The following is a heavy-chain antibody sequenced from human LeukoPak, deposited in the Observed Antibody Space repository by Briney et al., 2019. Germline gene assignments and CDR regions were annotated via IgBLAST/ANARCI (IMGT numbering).Heavy chain of an antibody. D-gene: IGHD4-17*01. CDR2: ISSSISV. J-gene: IGHJ4*02. Sequence: GSLLLSCAASGFTFSNYAMNWVRQAPGKGLEWVSYISSSISVYFADSVKDRFTISRDNAKNSLFLQMNSLRDEDTAVYYCARGTYGDYSIDYWGQGTLVTVSS. CDR1: GFTFSNYA. V-gene: IGHV3-48*02. CDR3: ARGTYGDYSIDY.